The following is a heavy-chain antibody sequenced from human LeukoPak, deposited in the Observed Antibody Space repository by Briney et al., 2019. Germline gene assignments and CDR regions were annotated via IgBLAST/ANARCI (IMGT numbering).Heavy chain of an antibody. J-gene: IGHJ4*02. D-gene: IGHD3-10*01. CDR2: IGSDNKP. Sequence: PGGSLRLSCEASGFTFSAYAMTWVRQAPGKGLEWVSSIGSDNKPHYSESVRGRFAISRDNSKNTLFLQLHNLRVEDTALYYCAKDLAASGSYSHDYWGQGTLVTVSS. CDR3: AKDLAASGSYSHDY. CDR1: GFTFSAYA. V-gene: IGHV3-23*01.